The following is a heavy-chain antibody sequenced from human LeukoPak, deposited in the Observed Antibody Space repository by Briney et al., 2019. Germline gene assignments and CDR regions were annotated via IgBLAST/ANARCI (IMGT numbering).Heavy chain of an antibody. V-gene: IGHV4-34*01. Sequence: SETLSLTCAVYGGSFSGYYWSWIRQPPGKGLEWIGEINHSGSTNYNPSLKSRDTISVDTSKNQFSLKLSSVTAADTAVYYCARIPRRITMVRGVITGFDYWGQGTLVTVSS. CDR3: ARIPRRITMVRGVITGFDY. D-gene: IGHD3-10*01. CDR1: GGSFSGYY. J-gene: IGHJ4*02. CDR2: INHSGST.